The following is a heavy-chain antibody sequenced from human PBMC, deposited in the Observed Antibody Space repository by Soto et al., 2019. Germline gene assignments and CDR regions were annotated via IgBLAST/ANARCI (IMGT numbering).Heavy chain of an antibody. D-gene: IGHD5-12*01. V-gene: IGHV3-7*01. CDR1: GFTFSSHW. Sequence: EVQLVESGGGLVQPGGSLRLSCAGTGFTFSSHWMAWFRQAPGKGLEWVANIKQDGSEKYYVDSVKGRFTISRDNAKNSLYLQMNSLRADDTAVYYCARGLGWISDIWDQGTMVSVSS. CDR3: ARGLGWISDI. J-gene: IGHJ3*02. CDR2: IKQDGSEK.